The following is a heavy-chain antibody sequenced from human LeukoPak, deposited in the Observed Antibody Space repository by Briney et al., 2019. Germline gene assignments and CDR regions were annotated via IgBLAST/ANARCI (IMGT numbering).Heavy chain of an antibody. CDR2: INPSGGST. CDR3: ARVHSGSYYHGGDLDY. V-gene: IGHV1-46*03. J-gene: IGHJ4*02. CDR1: GYTFTSYY. Sequence: ASVKVSCKASGYTFTSYYMHWVRQAPGQGLEWMGIINPSGGSTSYAQRFQGRVTMTRDTSTSTVYMELSSLRSEDTAVYYCARVHSGSYYHGGDLDYWGQGTLVTVSS. D-gene: IGHD1-26*01.